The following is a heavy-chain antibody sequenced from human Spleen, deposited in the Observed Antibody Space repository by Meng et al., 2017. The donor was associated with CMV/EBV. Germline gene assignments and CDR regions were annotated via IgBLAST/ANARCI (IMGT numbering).Heavy chain of an antibody. V-gene: IGHV4-31*03. Sequence: SETLSLTCTVAGGSISSGDYYRSWIRQHPGKGLEWIGYIDYSGTTYYNPSLKGRVSMSADTSKNQFSLKLTSVTAADTAVYYCASLITIRRGMDVWGQGTTVTVSS. D-gene: IGHD3-16*01. CDR1: GGSISSGDYY. J-gene: IGHJ6*02. CDR2: IDYSGTT. CDR3: ASLITIRRGMDV.